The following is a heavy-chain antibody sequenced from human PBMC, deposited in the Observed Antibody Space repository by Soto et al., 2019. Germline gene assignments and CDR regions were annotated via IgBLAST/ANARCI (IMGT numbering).Heavy chain of an antibody. CDR3: AAAGWSAYDFWSGDYYYYGMDV. Sequence: SVKVSCKASGFTFTSSAVQWVRQARGQRLEWIGWIVVGSGNTNYAQKFQERVTITRDMSTSTAYMELSSLRSEDTAVYYCAAAGWSAYDFWSGDYYYYGMDVWGQGTTVTVSS. D-gene: IGHD3-3*01. V-gene: IGHV1-58*01. CDR2: IVVGSGNT. J-gene: IGHJ6*02. CDR1: GFTFTSSA.